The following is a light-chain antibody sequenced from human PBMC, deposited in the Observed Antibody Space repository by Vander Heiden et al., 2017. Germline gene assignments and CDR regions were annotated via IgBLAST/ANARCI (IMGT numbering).Light chain of an antibody. J-gene: IGKJ1*01. CDR1: QSINNY. CDR2: AAS. V-gene: IGKV1-39*01. Sequence: DIQMTQSPSSLSESVGDRVTITCRASQSINNYLNWYQQKPGNAPKLLIFAASSLQRGVPSRFSGSGSGTDFTLTTSSLQPEDFATYYCQQSYITWTFGQGTKVEIK. CDR3: QQSYITWT.